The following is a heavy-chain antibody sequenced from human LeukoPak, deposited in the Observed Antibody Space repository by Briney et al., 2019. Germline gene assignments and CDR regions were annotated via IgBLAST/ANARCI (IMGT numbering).Heavy chain of an antibody. CDR3: ARPGYSSGWYFFDP. D-gene: IGHD6-19*01. V-gene: IGHV4-34*01. CDR1: GGSFSGFY. CDR2: INHSGST. Sequence: SETLSLTCAVYGGSFSGFYWTWIRQPPGKGLEWIGEINHSGSTNYNPSLKSRVTISVDTSKNQFSLKLSSVTAADTAVYYCARPGYSSGWYFFDPWGQGTLVTVSS. J-gene: IGHJ5*02.